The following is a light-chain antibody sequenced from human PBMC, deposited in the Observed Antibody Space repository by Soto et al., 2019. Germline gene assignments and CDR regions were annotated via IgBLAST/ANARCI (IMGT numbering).Light chain of an antibody. V-gene: IGKV1-5*01. CDR1: QSIGNW. CDR3: QQYDKYCS. CDR2: DAS. J-gene: IGKJ2*03. Sequence: DIHMTQSPSTLSASVGDRVIITCRASQSIGNWLAWYQQKPGKAPKLLIFDASTLESGVPSRFSGSGSGTEFSLTISGLQPDDFVTYYCQQYDKYCSFGQGTKVEIQ.